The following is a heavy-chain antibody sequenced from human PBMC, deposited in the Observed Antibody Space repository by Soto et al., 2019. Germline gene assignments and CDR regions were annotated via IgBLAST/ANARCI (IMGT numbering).Heavy chain of an antibody. Sequence: SGPTLVNPTETLTLTCTVSGFSLSNARMGVSWIRQPPGEALEWLAHIFSNDEKSYSTSLKSRLTISKDTSKSQVVLTMTNMDPVDTATYYCARGAAAGTNGNWFDPWGQGTLVTVSS. CDR3: ARGAAAGTNGNWFDP. D-gene: IGHD6-13*01. CDR1: GFSLSNARMG. J-gene: IGHJ5*02. V-gene: IGHV2-26*01. CDR2: IFSNDEK.